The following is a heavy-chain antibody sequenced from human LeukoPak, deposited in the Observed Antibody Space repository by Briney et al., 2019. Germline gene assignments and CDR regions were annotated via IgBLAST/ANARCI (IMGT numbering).Heavy chain of an antibody. V-gene: IGHV4-59*01. D-gene: IGHD6-13*01. Sequence: PSETLSLTCTVSGVSISSYYWTWIRQPPGKGLEWIGYIYYSGYTNYNPSLRSRVTISVDTSKNQFSLKLSSVTAADTAVYYCARYTYNSTSYYFDYWGQGTVVTVSS. CDR1: GVSISSYY. J-gene: IGHJ4*02. CDR3: ARYTYNSTSYYFDY. CDR2: IYYSGYT.